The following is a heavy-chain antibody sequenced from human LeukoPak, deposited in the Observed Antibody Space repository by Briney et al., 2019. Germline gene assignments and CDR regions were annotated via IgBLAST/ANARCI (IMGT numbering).Heavy chain of an antibody. CDR1: GFTFSSYS. J-gene: IGHJ4*02. V-gene: IGHV3-21*04. Sequence: GGSLRLSCAASGFTFSSYSMNWVRQAPGKGLEWVSSISSSSSYIYYADSVKGRFTISRDNAKNSLYLQMNSLRAEDTAVYYCAKDRRGTMIVVVDYWGQGTLVTVSS. D-gene: IGHD3-22*01. CDR2: ISSSSSYI. CDR3: AKDRRGTMIVVVDY.